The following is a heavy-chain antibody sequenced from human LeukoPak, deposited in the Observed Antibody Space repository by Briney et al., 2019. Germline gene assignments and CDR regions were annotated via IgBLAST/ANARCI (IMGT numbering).Heavy chain of an antibody. J-gene: IGHJ4*02. Sequence: PGGSLRLSCAASEFTFISYAVHWVRQAPGKGLEWVALISYDGSNKYYADSVKGRFTISRDNSKNTVYLQMKSLRTEDTAMYYCARERAYSGYDSREYNYFDYWGQGTLATVSS. D-gene: IGHD5-12*01. CDR3: ARERAYSGYDSREYNYFDY. CDR2: ISYDGSNK. V-gene: IGHV3-30*04. CDR1: EFTFISYA.